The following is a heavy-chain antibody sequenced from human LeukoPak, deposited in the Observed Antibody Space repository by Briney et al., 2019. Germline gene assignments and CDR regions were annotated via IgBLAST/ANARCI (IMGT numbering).Heavy chain of an antibody. CDR2: ISARDGRT. D-gene: IGHD1-7*01. J-gene: IGHJ4*02. CDR3: AKDADNWKYGADY. Sequence: GGPLTLSCAASGFTFSNYAMSWVRQAPGKGLQWVSTISARDGRTYYTDSVKGRFTISRDNSKNTLYLQMNSLRTDDMAVYYCAKDADNWKYGADYWGQGTLVTVSS. CDR1: GFTFSNYA. V-gene: IGHV3-23*01.